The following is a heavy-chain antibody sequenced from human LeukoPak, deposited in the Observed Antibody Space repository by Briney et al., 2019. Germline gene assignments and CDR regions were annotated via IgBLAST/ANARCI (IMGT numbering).Heavy chain of an antibody. J-gene: IGHJ4*02. V-gene: IGHV3-23*01. D-gene: IGHD6-13*01. CDR3: AKDKMGSSWYYFDY. CDR1: GFTFSSYA. Sequence: GGSLRLSCAASGFTFSSYAMSWVRQAPGKGLEWVSAISGSGGSTYYADSVKGRFTISRDNSKNTLYLQMNSLRVEDTAVYYCAKDKMGSSWYYFDYWGQGTLVTVSS. CDR2: ISGSGGST.